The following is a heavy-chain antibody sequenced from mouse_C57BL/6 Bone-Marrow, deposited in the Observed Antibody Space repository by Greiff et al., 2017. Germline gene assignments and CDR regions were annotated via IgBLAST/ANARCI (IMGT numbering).Heavy chain of an antibody. CDR3: TSYGSCDY. CDR1: GFNIKDDY. CDR2: IDPENGDT. Sequence: VQLQQSGAELVRPGASVKLSCTASGFNIKDDYMHWVKQRPEQGLEWIGWIDPENGDTEYASKFQGKATITADTSSNPAYLQLSSLTSEDTAVYYCTSYGSCDYWGQGTTLTVSS. J-gene: IGHJ2*01. V-gene: IGHV14-4*01. D-gene: IGHD1-1*01.